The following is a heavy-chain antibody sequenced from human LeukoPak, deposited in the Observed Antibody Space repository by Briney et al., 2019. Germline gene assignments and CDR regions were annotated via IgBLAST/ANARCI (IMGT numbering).Heavy chain of an antibody. CDR1: GFTFSSYG. J-gene: IGHJ5*02. Sequence: GGSLRLSCAASGFTFSSYGMHWVRQAPGKGLEWVAVISYDGSNKYYADSVKGRFTISRDNSKNTLYLQMNSLRAEDTAVYYCAKHYDSSGYGLDPWGQGTLVTVSS. CDR3: AKHYDSSGYGLDP. CDR2: ISYDGSNK. D-gene: IGHD3-22*01. V-gene: IGHV3-30*18.